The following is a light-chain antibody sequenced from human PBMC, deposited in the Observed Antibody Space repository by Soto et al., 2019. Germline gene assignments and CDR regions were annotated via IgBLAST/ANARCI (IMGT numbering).Light chain of an antibody. V-gene: IGLV2-14*01. CDR1: SSDVGGYNY. Sequence: QSVLTQPASVSGSPGQSITISCTGTSSDVGGYNYVSWYQQYPGKAPKLMIYGVTNRPSGVSNRFSGSKTGNTASLTISGLQAEDEAYYYCFSHRGGDSHVFGTGTKATVL. CDR2: GVT. CDR3: FSHRGGDSHV. J-gene: IGLJ1*01.